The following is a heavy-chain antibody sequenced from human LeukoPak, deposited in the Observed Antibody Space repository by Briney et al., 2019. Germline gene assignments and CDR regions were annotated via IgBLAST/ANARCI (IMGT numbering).Heavy chain of an antibody. CDR3: ARIGWELPNWFDP. D-gene: IGHD1-26*01. Sequence: GESLKISCKGSGYSFSSYWIGWVREMPGKGLEWMGIIYPGDSDTRYSPSFQGQVTISADKSITTAYLQWTSLKASDTAIYYCARIGWELPNWFDPWGQGTLVTVSS. J-gene: IGHJ5*02. CDR1: GYSFSSYW. V-gene: IGHV5-51*01. CDR2: IYPGDSDT.